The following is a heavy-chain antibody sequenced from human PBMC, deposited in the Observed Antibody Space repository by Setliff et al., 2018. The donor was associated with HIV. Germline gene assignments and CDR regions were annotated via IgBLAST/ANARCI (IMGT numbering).Heavy chain of an antibody. CDR3: ARVATGPESFDI. J-gene: IGHJ3*02. CDR2: INHSGST. Sequence: PSETLSLTCNVSGDSISSGRYFWTWIRQPPGKGLEWIGEINHSGSTNYNPSLKSRVTISVDTSKNQFSLKLSSVTAADTAVYYCARVATGPESFDIWGQGTMVTVSS. D-gene: IGHD3-9*01. CDR1: GDSISSGRYF. V-gene: IGHV4-39*07.